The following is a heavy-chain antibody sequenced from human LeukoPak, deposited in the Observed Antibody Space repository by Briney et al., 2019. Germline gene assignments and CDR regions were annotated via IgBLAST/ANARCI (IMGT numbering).Heavy chain of an antibody. Sequence: GGSLRLSCAASGFTFSSYAMNWVRQAPGKGLVWVSVIYTSGNTYYADSVKGRFTISRDISKNTLYLQMNSLRADDTAVYYCARGGSGWYLYDNWGQGTLVTVSS. J-gene: IGHJ4*02. D-gene: IGHD6-19*01. CDR1: GFTFSSYA. V-gene: IGHV3-66*01. CDR2: IYTSGNT. CDR3: ARGGSGWYLYDN.